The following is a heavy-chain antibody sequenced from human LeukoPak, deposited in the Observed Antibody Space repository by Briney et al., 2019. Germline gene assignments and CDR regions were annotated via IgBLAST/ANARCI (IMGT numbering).Heavy chain of an antibody. J-gene: IGHJ4*02. CDR3: ARDRVDYYDSSGYSL. D-gene: IGHD3-22*01. CDR2: ISSSSSYI. CDR1: GFTFSSYS. Sequence: GGSLRLSCAASGFTFSSYSMNWVRQAPGKGLEWASSISSSSSYIYYADSVKGRFTISRDNAKNSLYLQMNSLRAEDTAVYYCARDRVDYYDSSGYSLWGQGTLVTVSS. V-gene: IGHV3-21*01.